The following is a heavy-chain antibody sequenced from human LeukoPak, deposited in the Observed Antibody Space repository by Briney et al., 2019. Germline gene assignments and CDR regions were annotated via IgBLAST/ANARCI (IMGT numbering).Heavy chain of an antibody. CDR1: GYTFTGYC. CDR3: ARGPMGDDYYDSSGYYSNYFDY. D-gene: IGHD3-22*01. Sequence: ASVKVSCKASGYTFTGYCMHWVRQAPGQGLEWMGWINPNSGGTNYAQKFQGRVTMTRDTSFSTAYMELSRLRSDDTAVYYCARGPMGDDYYDSSGYYSNYFDYWGQGTLVTVSS. CDR2: INPNSGGT. V-gene: IGHV1-2*02. J-gene: IGHJ4*02.